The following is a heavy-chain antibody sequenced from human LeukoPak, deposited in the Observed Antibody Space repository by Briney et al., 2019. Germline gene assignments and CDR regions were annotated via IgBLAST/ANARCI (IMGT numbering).Heavy chain of an antibody. Sequence: SVKVSCKASGGTFSSYAISWVRQAPGQGLEWMGGIIPIFGTANYAQKFQGRVTITADKSTSTAYMELSSLRSEDTAVYYCARDLGPPYNWFGPWGQRTLVTVSS. J-gene: IGHJ5*02. CDR1: GGTFSSYA. CDR3: ARDLGPPYNWFGP. V-gene: IGHV1-69*06. CDR2: IIPIFGTA.